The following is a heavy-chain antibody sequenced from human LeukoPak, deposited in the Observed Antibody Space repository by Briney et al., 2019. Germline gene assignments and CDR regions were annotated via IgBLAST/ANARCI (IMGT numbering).Heavy chain of an antibody. CDR3: AKIGVRGVISDAFDI. CDR2: ISSSSSYI. Sequence: GGSPRLSCAASGFTFSSYSMNWVRQAPGKGLEWVSSISSSSSYIYYADSMKGRFTISRDNAKNSLYLQMNSLRAEDTAVYYCAKIGVRGVISDAFDIWGQGTMVTVSS. D-gene: IGHD3-10*01. J-gene: IGHJ3*02. V-gene: IGHV3-21*01. CDR1: GFTFSSYS.